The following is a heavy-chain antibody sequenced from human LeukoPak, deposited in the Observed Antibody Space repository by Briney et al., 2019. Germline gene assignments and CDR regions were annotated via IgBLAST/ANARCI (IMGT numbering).Heavy chain of an antibody. D-gene: IGHD3-10*01. CDR1: GFTFSDYY. J-gene: IGHJ4*02. Sequence: GRSLRLSCTASGFTFSDYYMSWIRQAPGRGLEWLSYVSQSGSTIYYADSVKGRFTISRDNGKNSLYLQMNSLRAEDTGMYYCAREGHTYGSDYWGQGTLVTVSS. CDR2: VSQSGSTI. CDR3: AREGHTYGSDY. V-gene: IGHV3-11*01.